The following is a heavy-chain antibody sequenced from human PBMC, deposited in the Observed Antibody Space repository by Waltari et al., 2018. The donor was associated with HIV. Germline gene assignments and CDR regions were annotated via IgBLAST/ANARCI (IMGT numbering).Heavy chain of an antibody. CDR3: AKGGYDYGDYSYFDY. J-gene: IGHJ4*02. D-gene: IGHD4-17*01. V-gene: IGHV3-30*18. CDR1: GFAFSIDG. Sequence: QVQLVESGGGVVQPGWSLRLSCEASGFAFSIDGIPWLRQAPGKGLEWVAIISFDGKNKFYADSVKGRFTVSRDNSKNTLYLHMESLRGEDTAVYYCAKGGYDYGDYSYFDYWGQGTLVTVSA. CDR2: ISFDGKNK.